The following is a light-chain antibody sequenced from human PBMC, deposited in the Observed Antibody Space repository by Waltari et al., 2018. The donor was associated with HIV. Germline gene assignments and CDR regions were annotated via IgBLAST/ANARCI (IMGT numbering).Light chain of an antibody. CDR1: YSNIGSNT. J-gene: IGLJ3*02. V-gene: IGLV1-44*01. CDR3: ASWDDKLDGWV. Sequence: QSLLPQPPSASGTPGQRVTISCSGSYSNIGSNTVNWHQQLPGSAPRALIYNNDQRPSGVPSRFSGSKSGTSASLAISWLQSEDQGDYYCASWDDKLDGWVFGGGTRLTVL. CDR2: NND.